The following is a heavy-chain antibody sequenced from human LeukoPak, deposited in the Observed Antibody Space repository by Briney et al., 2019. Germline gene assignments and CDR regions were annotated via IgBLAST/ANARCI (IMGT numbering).Heavy chain of an antibody. D-gene: IGHD3-10*01. J-gene: IGHJ6*03. Sequence: SETLSLTCTVSGGSISSYYWSWIRQPAGKGLEWIGRIYTSGSTNYNPSLKSRVTMSVDTSKNQFSLKLSSVIAADTAVYYCARGRVYYGSGSYVPYYYYMDVWGKGTTVTVSS. CDR3: ARGRVYYGSGSYVPYYYYMDV. CDR2: IYTSGST. V-gene: IGHV4-4*07. CDR1: GGSISSYY.